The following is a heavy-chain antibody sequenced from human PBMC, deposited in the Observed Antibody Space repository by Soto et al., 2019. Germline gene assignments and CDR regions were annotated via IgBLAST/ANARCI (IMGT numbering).Heavy chain of an antibody. V-gene: IGHV1-18*01. CDR1: GYTFNSHG. CDR2: ISNYNGNA. D-gene: IGHD2-2*01. J-gene: IGHJ4*02. CDR3: AREMPGGYFDY. Sequence: QVRLVQSGPEPKKPGASVKVSCKASGYTFNSHGISWARQAPGQGLEWMGWISNYNGNAKYEEKFQGRVSXXTDTXXSTAYLELGSLRSDDTAVYYCAREMPGGYFDYWGQGTLVSVS.